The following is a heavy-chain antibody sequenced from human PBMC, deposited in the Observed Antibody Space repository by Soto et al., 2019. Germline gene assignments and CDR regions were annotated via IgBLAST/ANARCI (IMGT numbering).Heavy chain of an antibody. J-gene: IGHJ4*02. Sequence: VQLLESGGGLVQPGGSLRLSCAASGITISNYPMSWVRQAPGKGLDWVSGISGSGDRTYYADSAKGRFTISKDISRNSLSLKLDSLGAEDTAGYFFVKDDGGYPSTAPHWGQGTLVTVSS. V-gene: IGHV3-23*01. CDR3: VKDDGGYPSTAPH. D-gene: IGHD3-22*01. CDR1: GITISNYP. CDR2: ISGSGDRT.